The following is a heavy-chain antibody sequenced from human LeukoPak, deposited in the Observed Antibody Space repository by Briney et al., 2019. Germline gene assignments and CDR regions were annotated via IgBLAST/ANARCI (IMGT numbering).Heavy chain of an antibody. Sequence: GGSLRLSCAASGFTVSNNYMSWVRQRPGKGLEWVSVIYSGGNTYYADSVRGRFTISRDNAKNSLYLQMNSLRAEDTAVYYCARVIRFGEGWFDPWGQGTLVTVSS. CDR1: GFTVSNNY. D-gene: IGHD3-10*01. CDR3: ARVIRFGEGWFDP. CDR2: IYSGGNT. J-gene: IGHJ5*02. V-gene: IGHV3-53*01.